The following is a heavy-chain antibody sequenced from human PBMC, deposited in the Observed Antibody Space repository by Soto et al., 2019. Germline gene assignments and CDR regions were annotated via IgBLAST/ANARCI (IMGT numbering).Heavy chain of an antibody. CDR2: FDPEDGET. J-gene: IGHJ4*02. V-gene: IGHV1-24*01. CDR3: ATDLICEGATTWRDY. D-gene: IGHD1-26*01. Sequence: QVQLVQSGAEVKKPGSSVKVSCKASGGTFSSYAISWVRQAPGQGLEWMGGFDPEDGETIYAQKFQGRVTMTEDTSTDTAYMELSSLRSEDTAVYYCATDLICEGATTWRDYWGQGTLVTVSS. CDR1: GGTFSSYA.